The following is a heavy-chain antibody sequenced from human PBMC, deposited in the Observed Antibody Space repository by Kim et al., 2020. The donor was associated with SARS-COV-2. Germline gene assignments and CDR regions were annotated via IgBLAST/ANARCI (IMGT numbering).Heavy chain of an antibody. CDR2: IYYSGST. V-gene: IGHV4-59*13. Sequence: SETLSLTCTVSGGYISSYYWSWIRQPPGKGLEWIGYIYYSGSTNYNPSLKSRVTISVDTSKNQFSLKLSSVTAADTAVYYCARAPTVHIRWLRTPDAFDIWGQGTMVTVSS. J-gene: IGHJ3*02. CDR3: ARAPTVHIRWLRTPDAFDI. CDR1: GGYISSYY. D-gene: IGHD4-17*01.